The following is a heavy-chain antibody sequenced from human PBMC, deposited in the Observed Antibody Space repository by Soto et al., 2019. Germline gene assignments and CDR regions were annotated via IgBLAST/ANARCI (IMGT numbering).Heavy chain of an antibody. CDR2: INPSGGST. J-gene: IGHJ4*02. D-gene: IGHD5-18*01. CDR3: ARGPPPYSYGYGDFDY. CDR1: GYTFTSYY. V-gene: IGHV1-46*01. Sequence: GASVKVSCKASGYTFTSYYMHWVRQAPGQGLEWMGIINPSGGSTSYAQKFQGRVTMTRDTSTSTVYMELSSLRSEDTAVYYCARGPPPYSYGYGDFDYWGQGTLVTVSS.